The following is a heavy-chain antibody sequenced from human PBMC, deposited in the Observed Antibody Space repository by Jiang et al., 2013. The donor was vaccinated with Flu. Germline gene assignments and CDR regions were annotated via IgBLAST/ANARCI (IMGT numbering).Heavy chain of an antibody. J-gene: IGHJ3*02. V-gene: IGHV4-4*07. D-gene: IGHD3-22*01. CDR2: IYSSGST. CDR3: ARPRDTSGYYAFDI. Sequence: LLKPSETLSLTCTVSGDSIGSYSWSWIRQPAGKRLEWIGHIYSSGSTNYNPSLKSRVTMSVDTSKNQFSLKLSSVTAADTAVYYCARPRDTSGYYAFDIWGQGTMVTVSS. CDR1: GDSIGSYS.